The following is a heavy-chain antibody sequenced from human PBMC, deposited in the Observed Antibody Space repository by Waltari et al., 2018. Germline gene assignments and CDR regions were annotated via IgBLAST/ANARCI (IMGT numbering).Heavy chain of an antibody. D-gene: IGHD3-10*02. CDR2: IYYSGST. V-gene: IGHV4-39*01. CDR3: ARQRDYVDAFDI. CDR1: GGSISSSSYY. J-gene: IGHJ3*02. Sequence: QLQLQESGPGLVKPSETLSLTCTVSGGSISSSSYYWGWIRQPTGKGLEWIGSIYYSGSTYYNPSLKSRVTISVDTSKNQFSLKLSSVTAADTAVYYCARQRDYVDAFDIWGQGTMVTVSS.